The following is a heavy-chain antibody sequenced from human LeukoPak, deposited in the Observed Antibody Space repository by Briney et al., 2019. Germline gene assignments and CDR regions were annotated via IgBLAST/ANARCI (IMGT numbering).Heavy chain of an antibody. CDR1: GFTFSSYG. Sequence: GGSLRLSCAASGFTFSSYGMHWVRQAPGKGLEWVAVISYDGSNKYYADSVKGRFTISRDNAKNSLYLQMNSLRAEDTAVYYCASDGIAARPFDYWGQGTLVTVSS. D-gene: IGHD6-6*01. J-gene: IGHJ4*02. CDR2: ISYDGSNK. V-gene: IGHV3-30*03. CDR3: ASDGIAARPFDY.